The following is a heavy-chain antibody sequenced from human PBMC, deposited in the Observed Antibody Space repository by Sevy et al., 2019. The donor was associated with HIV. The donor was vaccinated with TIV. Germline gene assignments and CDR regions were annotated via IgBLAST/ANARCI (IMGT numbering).Heavy chain of an antibody. D-gene: IGHD3-9*01. CDR1: GGSISSGGYS. J-gene: IGHJ4*02. Sequence: SETLSLTCAVSGGSISSGGYSWSWIRQPPGQGLEWIGYIYHSGSTYYHPSLKSRVTITVDRSQNQFSLKLSSVTAADRAVYSCARGTLLDYDILAGYANWGQGTLVTVSS. CDR3: ARGTLLDYDILAGYAN. V-gene: IGHV4-30-2*01. CDR2: IYHSGST.